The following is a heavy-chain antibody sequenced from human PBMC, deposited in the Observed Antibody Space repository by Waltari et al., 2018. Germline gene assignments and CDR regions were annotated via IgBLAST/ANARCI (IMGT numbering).Heavy chain of an antibody. Sequence: QVQLVQSGAEVKKPGSSVKVSCKASGGSFSTYAITWVRQVPGQGLEWMGGIIPMFETANYAQKFQERVTITTDGSMTTAYMELSSLTSEDTAVYYCARGGLYGQQLLESAFEIWGQGTKVTVAS. CDR1: GGSFSTYA. CDR3: ARGGLYGQQLLESAFEI. J-gene: IGHJ3*02. V-gene: IGHV1-69*05. D-gene: IGHD6-13*01. CDR2: IIPMFETA.